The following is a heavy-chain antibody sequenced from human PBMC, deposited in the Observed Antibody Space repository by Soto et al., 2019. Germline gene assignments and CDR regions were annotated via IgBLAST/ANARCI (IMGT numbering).Heavy chain of an antibody. CDR2: ISAYNGNT. D-gene: IGHD4-17*01. V-gene: IGHV1-18*01. CDR1: GYTFTSYG. CDR3: ARARLSFYGDYTLPGY. J-gene: IGHJ4*02. Sequence: QVQLVQSGDEVKKPGASVKVSCKASGYTFTSYGISWVRQAPGQGLEWMGWISAYNGNTNYAQKLQGRVTMTTDTSTSTAYMELRSLRADDTAVYYWARARLSFYGDYTLPGYWGQGTLGTVSS.